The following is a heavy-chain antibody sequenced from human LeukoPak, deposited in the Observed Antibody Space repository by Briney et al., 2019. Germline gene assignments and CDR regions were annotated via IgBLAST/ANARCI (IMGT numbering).Heavy chain of an antibody. D-gene: IGHD2-2*01. CDR3: ARGAYIVVVPAAPCGMDV. CDR2: INHSGST. Sequence: SETLSLTCAVYGASFSGYYWRWIRHPPGKGLEWTGEINHSGSTNYNPSLKSRVTISVDTSKNQFSLKLSSVTAADTAVYYCARGAYIVVVPAAPCGMDVWGQGTTVTVSS. V-gene: IGHV4-34*01. CDR1: GASFSGYY. J-gene: IGHJ6*02.